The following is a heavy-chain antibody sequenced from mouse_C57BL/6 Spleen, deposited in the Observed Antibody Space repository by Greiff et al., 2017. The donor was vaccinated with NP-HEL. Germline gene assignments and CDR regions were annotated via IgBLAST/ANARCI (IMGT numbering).Heavy chain of an antibody. CDR1: GYAFSSYW. V-gene: IGHV1-80*01. CDR2: IYPGDGDT. D-gene: IGHD1-1*01. Sequence: VKLMESGAELVKPGASVKISCKASGYAFSSYWMNWVKQRPGKGLEWIGQIYPGDGDTNYNGKFKGKATLTADKSSSTAYMQLSSLTSEDSAVYFCAREGYYGSKGFAYWGQGTLVTVSA. CDR3: AREGYYGSKGFAY. J-gene: IGHJ3*01.